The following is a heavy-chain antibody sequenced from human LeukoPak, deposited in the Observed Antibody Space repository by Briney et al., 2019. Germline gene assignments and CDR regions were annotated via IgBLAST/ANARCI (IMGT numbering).Heavy chain of an antibody. D-gene: IGHD6-25*01. CDR3: ASSGKKGYYYYMDV. Sequence: PGGSLRLSCAASGFTFSSYWMSWVRQAPGKGLEWVANIKQDGSEKYYVDSVKGRFTISRDNAKNSLYLQMNSLRAEDTAVYYCASSGKKGYYYYMDVWGKGTTVTVSS. CDR1: GFTFSSYW. J-gene: IGHJ6*03. CDR2: IKQDGSEK. V-gene: IGHV3-7*01.